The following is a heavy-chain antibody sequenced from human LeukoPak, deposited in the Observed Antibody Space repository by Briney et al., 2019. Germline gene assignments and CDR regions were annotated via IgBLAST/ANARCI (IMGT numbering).Heavy chain of an antibody. J-gene: IGHJ4*02. CDR2: IYSGGST. Sequence: PGGSLRLSCAASGFTVSSNYMSWVRQAPGKGLEWVSVIYSGGSTYYADSVKGRFPISRDNSKNTLYLQMNSLRAEDTAVYYCAIRAYCGGDCYPDYWGLGTLVTVSS. D-gene: IGHD2-21*02. V-gene: IGHV3-66*01. CDR3: AIRAYCGGDCYPDY. CDR1: GFTVSSNY.